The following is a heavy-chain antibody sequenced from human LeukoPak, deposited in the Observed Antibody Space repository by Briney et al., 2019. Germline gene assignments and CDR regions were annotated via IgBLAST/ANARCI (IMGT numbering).Heavy chain of an antibody. J-gene: IGHJ4*02. V-gene: IGHV1-8*01. CDR2: NSGNT. Sequence: NSGNTAYAQKFHGRGTMTTKTSISTAYMELSSLRSEDTAVYYCARVPYYDSSGYYYEPFDYWGQGTLVTVSS. CDR3: ARVPYYDSSGYYYEPFDY. D-gene: IGHD3-22*01.